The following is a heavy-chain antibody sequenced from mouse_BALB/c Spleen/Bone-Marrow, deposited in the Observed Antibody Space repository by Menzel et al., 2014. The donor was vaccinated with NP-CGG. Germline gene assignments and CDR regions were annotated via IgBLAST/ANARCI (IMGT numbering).Heavy chain of an antibody. D-gene: IGHD2-4*01. CDR1: GFSFNSYG. Sequence: EVNVVESGGGLVKSGGSLKLSCAASGFSFNSYGMSWVRQTPEKRLEWVATISGGGSYTFYPDSVKGRFTISRDNAKNSLYMQLSSLRSEDTALYYGARHAYYDQTEVSFVYWGQGTLVTGSA. CDR3: ARHAYYDQTEVSFVY. J-gene: IGHJ3*01. V-gene: IGHV5-9-2*01. CDR2: ISGGGSYT.